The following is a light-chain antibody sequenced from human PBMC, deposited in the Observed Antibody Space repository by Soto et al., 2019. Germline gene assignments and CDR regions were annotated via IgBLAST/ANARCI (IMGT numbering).Light chain of an antibody. CDR3: SSKTSSSSFV. CDR2: EVS. CDR1: TSAVGAYNY. J-gene: IGLJ1*01. Sequence: SALTQPASVSGSPGQSITISCTGSTSAVGAYNYVSWYKHHPGQAPQLMIYEVSNRPSGVSNRFSGSKSGNTASLTISGLQADDEGDYYCSSKTSSSSFVFGTGTKVTVL. V-gene: IGLV2-14*01.